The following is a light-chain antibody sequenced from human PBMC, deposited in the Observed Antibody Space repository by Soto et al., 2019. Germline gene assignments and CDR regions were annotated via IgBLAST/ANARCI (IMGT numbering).Light chain of an antibody. CDR1: QSISSW. J-gene: IGKJ2*01. Sequence: DIQMTQSPSTLSASVGDRVTITCRASQSISSWLAWYQQKSGKAPKLLIYKASTLESGVPSRFSGSGSGTEFTLTISRLQPDDVATYYCQQYYSHYTFGQGTKVEIK. CDR2: KAS. CDR3: QQYYSHYT. V-gene: IGKV1-5*03.